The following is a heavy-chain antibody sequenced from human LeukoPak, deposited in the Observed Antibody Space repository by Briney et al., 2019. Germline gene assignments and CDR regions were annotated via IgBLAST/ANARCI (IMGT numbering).Heavy chain of an antibody. J-gene: IGHJ4*02. CDR3: ATGYGDFRVEGRYFYS. Sequence: SETLSLTCTVSGGSISSGGYYWSWIRQPPGKGLEFIGHVHYSGTTNYNPSLRSRVTISIDTSKKHFFLKLKSVTAADTAVYYCATGYGDFRVEGRYFYSWGQGTLVTVSS. D-gene: IGHD4-17*01. CDR1: GGSISSGGYY. CDR2: VHYSGTT. V-gene: IGHV4-61*08.